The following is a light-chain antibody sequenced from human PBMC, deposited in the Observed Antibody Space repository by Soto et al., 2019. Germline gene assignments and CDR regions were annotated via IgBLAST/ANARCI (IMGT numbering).Light chain of an antibody. J-gene: IGKJ5*01. CDR2: GAS. Sequence: EIVMTQSPATLSVSPGEGVTLSCRASQSVRSHLAWYQQKPGQPPRLLIYGASTRATGIPARFSGSGFGTEFTLTISSLQSEDFAVYYCQQYKNWPLFGQGTRLE. V-gene: IGKV3-15*01. CDR3: QQYKNWPL. CDR1: QSVRSH.